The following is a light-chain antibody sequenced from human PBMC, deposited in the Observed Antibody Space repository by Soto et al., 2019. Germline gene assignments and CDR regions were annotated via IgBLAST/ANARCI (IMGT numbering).Light chain of an antibody. V-gene: IGKV3-11*01. Sequence: ETVLTQSPATLSLYPEENAILSCRASQSVSNYLACYEQKPGQAPMLLIYDASYMATGVAARFGGGWCGTDFTLFISGLLHEEFAVYYYQQRYAWLPVTFGQGTLPDIK. J-gene: IGKJ5*01. CDR1: QSVSNY. CDR2: DAS. CDR3: QQRYAWLPVT.